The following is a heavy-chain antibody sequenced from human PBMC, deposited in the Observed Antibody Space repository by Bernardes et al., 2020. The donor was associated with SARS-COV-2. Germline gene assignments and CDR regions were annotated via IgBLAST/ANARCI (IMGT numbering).Heavy chain of an antibody. J-gene: IGHJ3*02. CDR1: GFTFSSYG. V-gene: IGHV3-30*18. CDR3: AKPRSGGYYDAFDI. Sequence: GGSLRLSCAASGFTFSSYGMHWVRQAPGKGLEWVAVISYDGSNKYYADSVKGRFTISRDNSKNTLYLQMNSLRAEDTAVYYCAKPRSGGYYDAFDIWGQGTMVTVSS. CDR2: ISYDGSNK. D-gene: IGHD6-25*01.